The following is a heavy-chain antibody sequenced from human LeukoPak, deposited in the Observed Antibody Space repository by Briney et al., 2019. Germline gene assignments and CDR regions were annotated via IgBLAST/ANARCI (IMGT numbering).Heavy chain of an antibody. CDR3: PRCSNSPLMDV. Sequence: ASVKVTCKATGYTFTSYGISWVRQAPGQGLEWMGWISAYNGNTNYAQKLQGRVTMTTDTSTSPAYVELRGLRSSDTAGYFFPRCSNSPLMDVCGQGTTVTVSS. D-gene: IGHD6-13*01. J-gene: IGHJ6*02. CDR2: ISAYNGNT. V-gene: IGHV1-18*01. CDR1: GYTFTSYG.